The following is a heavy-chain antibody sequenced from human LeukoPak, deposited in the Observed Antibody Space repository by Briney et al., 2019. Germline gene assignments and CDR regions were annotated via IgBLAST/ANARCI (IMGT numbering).Heavy chain of an antibody. CDR1: GGSISSYY. J-gene: IGHJ6*03. CDR2: IYYSGST. V-gene: IGHV4-59*01. D-gene: IGHD4-17*01. Sequence: PSETLSLTCTVSGGSISSYYWSLIRQPPGKGLEWIGYIYYSGSTNYNPSLKSRVTISVDTSKNQFSLKLSSVTAADTAVYYCARNPTTVTTWYYYMDVWGKGTTVTVSS. CDR3: ARNPTTVTTWYYYMDV.